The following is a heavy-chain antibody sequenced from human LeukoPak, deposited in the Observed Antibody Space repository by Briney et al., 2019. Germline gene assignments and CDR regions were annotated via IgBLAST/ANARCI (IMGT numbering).Heavy chain of an antibody. J-gene: IGHJ4*02. Sequence: GGSLRLSCVAPGFTFTNTWMTWVRQAPGKGLVWVARIKRRSDGETTDYAAPVKGRFTISRDDSKNTLYLQMNNLKTEDTAVYYCSTDRRLTGLFDFWGQGTQVTVSS. CDR2: IKRRSDGETT. D-gene: IGHD3-9*01. V-gene: IGHV3-15*01. CDR1: GFTFTNTW. CDR3: STDRRLTGLFDF.